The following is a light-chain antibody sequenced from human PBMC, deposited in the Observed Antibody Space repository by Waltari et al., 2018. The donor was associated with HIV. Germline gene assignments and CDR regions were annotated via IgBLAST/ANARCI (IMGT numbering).Light chain of an antibody. V-gene: IGLV1-51*02. CDR2: ETS. Sequence: QSVLTQPPSVSAAPGQTVTLPCPATSSTIGTNYVSWYHQVPGTTPKLLIYETSKRPSGIPDRFSGSKSGTSATLGITGVQTADEADYYCGTWDDSLGAVVFGGGTRVTV. CDR1: SSTIGTNY. J-gene: IGLJ2*01. CDR3: GTWDDSLGAVV.